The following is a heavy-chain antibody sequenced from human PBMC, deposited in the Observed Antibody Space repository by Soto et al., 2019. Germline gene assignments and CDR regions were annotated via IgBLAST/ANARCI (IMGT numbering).Heavy chain of an antibody. D-gene: IGHD2-21*02. CDR1: GGSISGYY. CDR3: ARDLCDYCGTDCYPLDF. Sequence: SETLSLTCTVSGGSISGYYWSWIRQPPGKGLEWIGYMYKTGSTVYNPSFKSRVTISVDTSKNQFSLKLNSVTAADTAVYYCARDLCDYCGTDCYPLDFWGQGTTVTVSS. J-gene: IGHJ6*02. V-gene: IGHV4-59*01. CDR2: MYKTGST.